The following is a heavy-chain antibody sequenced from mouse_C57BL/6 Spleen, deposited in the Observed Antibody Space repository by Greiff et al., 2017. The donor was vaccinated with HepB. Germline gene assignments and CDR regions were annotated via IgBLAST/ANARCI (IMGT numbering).Heavy chain of an antibody. CDR2: IWRGGST. J-gene: IGHJ4*01. D-gene: IGHD1-1*01. CDR3: AKNWNYGSRNYAMDY. CDR1: GFSLTSYG. Sequence: QVQLKQSGPGLVQPSQSLSITCTVSGFSLTSYGVHWVRQSPGKGLEWLGVIWRGGSTDYNAAFMSRLSITKDNSKSQVFFKMNSLQADDTAIYYCAKNWNYGSRNYAMDYWGQGTSVTVSS. V-gene: IGHV2-5*01.